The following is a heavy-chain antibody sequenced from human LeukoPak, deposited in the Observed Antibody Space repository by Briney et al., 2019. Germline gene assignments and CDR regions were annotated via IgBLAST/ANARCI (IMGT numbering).Heavy chain of an antibody. D-gene: IGHD3-10*01. CDR1: VFTFSSYA. Sequence: GGSLRLSCAASVFTFSSYAMIWVRQARGRGVEWFSSMRRNGGSTYYAASVKGRFPISRENSKNTPCLQKNSLRAEDTAVYYCAKRNYGSGSSGAFDIWGQGTMVTVSS. CDR2: MRRNGGST. J-gene: IGHJ3*02. CDR3: AKRNYGSGSSGAFDI. V-gene: IGHV3-23*01.